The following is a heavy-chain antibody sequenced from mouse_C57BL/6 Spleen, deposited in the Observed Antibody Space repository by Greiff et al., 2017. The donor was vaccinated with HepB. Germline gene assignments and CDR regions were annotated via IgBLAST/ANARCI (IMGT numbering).Heavy chain of an antibody. Sequence: DVMLVESGEGLVKPGGSLKLSCAASGFTFSSYAMSWVRQTPEKRLEWVAYISSGGDYIYYADTVKGRFTISRDNARNTLYLQMSSLKSEDTAMYYCTRRVYYSNYDYAMDYWGQGTSVTVSS. V-gene: IGHV5-9-1*02. CDR1: GFTFSSYA. CDR3: TRRVYYSNYDYAMDY. CDR2: ISSGGDYI. J-gene: IGHJ4*01. D-gene: IGHD2-5*01.